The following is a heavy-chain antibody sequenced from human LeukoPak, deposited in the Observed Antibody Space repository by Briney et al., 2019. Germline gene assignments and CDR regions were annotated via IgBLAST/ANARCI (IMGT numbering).Heavy chain of an antibody. Sequence: GGSLRLSCAASGFTVSSNYMSWVRQAPGKGLEWVSVIYSGGSTYYADSVKGRFTISRDNSKNTLYLQMNSLRAEDTAVYYCARVESSWYYFDYWGQGTLVTVSS. CDR3: ARVESSWYYFDY. D-gene: IGHD6-13*01. V-gene: IGHV3-53*01. CDR1: GFTVSSNY. CDR2: IYSGGST. J-gene: IGHJ4*02.